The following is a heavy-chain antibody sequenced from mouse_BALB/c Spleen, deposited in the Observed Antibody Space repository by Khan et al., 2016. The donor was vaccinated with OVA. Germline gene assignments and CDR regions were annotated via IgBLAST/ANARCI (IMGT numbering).Heavy chain of an antibody. CDR3: ARDPPYYSEDS. J-gene: IGHJ4*01. V-gene: IGHV2-6-5*01. CDR1: GFSLTDYA. Sequence: QVQLKESGPGLVAPSQSLSITCTVSGFSLTDYAVSWIRQPPGKGLEWLGVIWVSGSKYYNSVLKPRLSISKDNSKSQVFLKMNSLQTDDTAMYFCARDPPYYSEDSWGHGTSVTVSS. CDR2: IWVSGSK.